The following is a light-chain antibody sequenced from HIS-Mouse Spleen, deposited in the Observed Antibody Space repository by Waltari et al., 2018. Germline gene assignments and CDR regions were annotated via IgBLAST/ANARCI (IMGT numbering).Light chain of an antibody. J-gene: IGKJ1*01. CDR3: QQYYSTPWT. Sequence: DIVMTQSPDSLAVSLGERATINCTSSQSVLYRSNNKNYLAWYQQKPGQPPKLLIYWASTRESGVPDRFSGSGSGTDFTLTISSLQAEDVAVYYCQQYYSTPWTFGQGTKVEIK. CDR2: WAS. CDR1: QSVLYRSNNKNY. V-gene: IGKV4-1*01.